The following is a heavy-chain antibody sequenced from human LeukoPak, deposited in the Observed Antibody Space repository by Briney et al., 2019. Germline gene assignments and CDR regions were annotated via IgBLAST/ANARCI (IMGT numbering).Heavy chain of an antibody. Sequence: EASVKVSCKASGYTFTGYYMHWVRQAPGQGLEWMGWISAYNGNTNYAQKLQGRVTMTTDTSTSTAYMELRSLRSDDTAVYYCARVGVGYGDYWGQGTLVTVSS. J-gene: IGHJ4*02. CDR3: ARVGVGYGDY. D-gene: IGHD2-15*01. CDR1: GYTFTGYY. CDR2: ISAYNGNT. V-gene: IGHV1-18*04.